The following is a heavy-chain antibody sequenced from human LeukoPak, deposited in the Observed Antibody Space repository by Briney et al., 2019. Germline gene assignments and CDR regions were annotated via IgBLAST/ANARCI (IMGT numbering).Heavy chain of an antibody. CDR2: ISGGGGTT. CDR1: GFALSLYA. Sequence: GGSLRLSCAASGFALSLYAMSWVRQAPGKGLEWVSSISGGGGTTYYADSVKGRFTISRDNSKNTLYLQMHSLRAEDTAIYFCAKDREYSGRSEGHYFDSWGQGTLVTVSS. D-gene: IGHD1-26*01. V-gene: IGHV3-23*01. CDR3: AKDREYSGRSEGHYFDS. J-gene: IGHJ4*02.